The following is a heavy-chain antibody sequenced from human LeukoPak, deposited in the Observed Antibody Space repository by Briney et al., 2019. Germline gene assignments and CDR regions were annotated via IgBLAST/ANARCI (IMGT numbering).Heavy chain of an antibody. CDR3: ARDLYCSGGSCAGYFDY. Sequence: GGSLRLSCAAYGFTFSTYSMNWVRQAPGKGLEWVSSISSGSSYIYYADSVKGRFTISRDNAKNSLYLQMNSLRAEDTAVYYCARDLYCSGGSCAGYFDYWGQGTLVTVSS. CDR1: GFTFSTYS. D-gene: IGHD2-15*01. CDR2: ISSGSSYI. J-gene: IGHJ4*02. V-gene: IGHV3-21*01.